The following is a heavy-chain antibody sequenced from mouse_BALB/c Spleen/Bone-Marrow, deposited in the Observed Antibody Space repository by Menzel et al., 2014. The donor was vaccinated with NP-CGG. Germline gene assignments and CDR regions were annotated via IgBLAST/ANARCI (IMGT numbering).Heavy chain of an antibody. CDR1: GHTFTDYW. V-gene: IGHV1-69*01. D-gene: IGHD2-14*01. CDR2: IDTSDSYT. CDR3: ARSDYRFDPLPY. Sequence: VQLQQSGAELVMPGASVKMSCKASGHTFTDYWMHWVKQRPGQGLEWIGAIDTSDSYTSYNQKFKGKATLTVDESSSTAYMQLSSLTSEDSAVYYCARSDYRFDPLPYWCQGTLVTVSA. J-gene: IGHJ3*01.